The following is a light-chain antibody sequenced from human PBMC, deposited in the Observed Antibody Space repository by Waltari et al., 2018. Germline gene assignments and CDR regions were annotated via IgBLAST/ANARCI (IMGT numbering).Light chain of an antibody. Sequence: DIQLTQSPSFLSASVGDRVTLTSRASKGISSYLAWYQRKPGKAPNLLIYDASTLQNGVPSRFSGSGSGTEFTLTISSLQPEDFATYYCQHVKSYPLTFGGGTEVEIK. CDR2: DAS. J-gene: IGKJ4*01. CDR1: KGISSY. CDR3: QHVKSYPLT. V-gene: IGKV1-9*01.